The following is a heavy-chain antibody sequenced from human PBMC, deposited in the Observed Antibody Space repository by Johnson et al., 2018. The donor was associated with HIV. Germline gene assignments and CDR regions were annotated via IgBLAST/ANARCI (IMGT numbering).Heavy chain of an antibody. J-gene: IGHJ3*02. CDR3: ARDFVAFGECTAFDI. CDR1: GFTFDDYG. Sequence: VQLVESGGSVIRPGGSLRLSCAASGFTFDDYGMSWVRQAPGKGLEWVSGINWNGDKRGYADSVKGRFTISRDNATNSLFLQMNGLRAEETALYYCARDFVAFGECTAFDIWGQGTLVTVSS. D-gene: IGHD3-10*01. V-gene: IGHV3-20*04. CDR2: INWNGDKR.